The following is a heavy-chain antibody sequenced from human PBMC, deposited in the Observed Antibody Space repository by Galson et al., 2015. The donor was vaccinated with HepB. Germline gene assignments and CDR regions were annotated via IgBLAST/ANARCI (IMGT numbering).Heavy chain of an antibody. J-gene: IGHJ5*02. D-gene: IGHD3-16*01. CDR3: ARRGWEIYSTHWGKFDP. CDR2: ISDIAST. V-gene: IGHV4-34*01. CDR1: GGSLSGFY. Sequence: ETLSLTCAVYGGSLSGFYWTWIRQPPGKELEWIGEISDIASTNYNPSLKSRLTMSIDTSKNHFSLKLSSVTAADTAIYYCARRGWEIYSTHWGKFDPWGQGTLVTVSS.